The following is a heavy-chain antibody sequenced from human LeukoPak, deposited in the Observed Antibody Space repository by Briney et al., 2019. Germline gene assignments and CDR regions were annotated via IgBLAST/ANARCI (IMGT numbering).Heavy chain of an antibody. Sequence: GGSLRLSCAASGFTFSSYGMHWVRQAPGKGLEGVSYISSSGSTIYYADSVKGRFTISRDNAKNSLYLQMNSLRAEDTAVYYCARDRHYYDSSGYPEYFQHWGQGTLVTVSS. CDR2: ISSSGSTI. J-gene: IGHJ1*01. V-gene: IGHV3-48*04. CDR1: GFTFSSYG. D-gene: IGHD3-22*01. CDR3: ARDRHYYDSSGYPEYFQH.